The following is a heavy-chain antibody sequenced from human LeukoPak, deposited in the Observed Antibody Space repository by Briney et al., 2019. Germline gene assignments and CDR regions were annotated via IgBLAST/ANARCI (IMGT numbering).Heavy chain of an antibody. CDR2: ISSGSNTI. V-gene: IGHV3-48*04. J-gene: IGHJ6*03. CDR1: GFIFSTYS. D-gene: IGHD2-15*01. Sequence: GGSLRPSCAASGFIFSTYSMNWVRQAPGKGLEWVSYISSGSNTIYYAESVKGRLTISRDNAQNSLHLQMNSLRAEDAAVYYCARGCSGGTCKQYMDVWGKGTTVTVSS. CDR3: ARGCSGGTCKQYMDV.